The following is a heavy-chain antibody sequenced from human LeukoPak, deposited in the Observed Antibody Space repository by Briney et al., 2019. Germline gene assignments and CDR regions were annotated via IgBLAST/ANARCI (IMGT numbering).Heavy chain of an antibody. J-gene: IGHJ4*02. Sequence: GGSLRLSCAASRFTFSSYAMSWVRQAPGKGLEWVSGISGSGGSTSYADSVKGRFTISRDNSKNTLYLRMNSLRAEDTAVYYCAKHDGAAVAGIFDYWGQGTLVTVSS. D-gene: IGHD6-19*01. V-gene: IGHV3-23*01. CDR3: AKHDGAAVAGIFDY. CDR2: ISGSGGST. CDR1: RFTFSSYA.